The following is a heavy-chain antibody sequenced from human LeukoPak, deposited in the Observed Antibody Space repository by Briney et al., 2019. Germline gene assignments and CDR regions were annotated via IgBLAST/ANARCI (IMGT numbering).Heavy chain of an antibody. J-gene: IGHJ4*02. CDR1: GGSISSSSYY. CDR2: IYYSGST. CDR3: ARDRQQLVRGDYFDY. D-gene: IGHD6-13*01. V-gene: IGHV4-39*07. Sequence: PSETLSLTCTASGGSISSSSYYWGWIRQPPGKGLEWIGSIYYSGSTYYNPSLKSRVTISVDTSKNQFSLKLSSVTAADTAVYYCARDRQQLVRGDYFDYWGQGTLVTVSS.